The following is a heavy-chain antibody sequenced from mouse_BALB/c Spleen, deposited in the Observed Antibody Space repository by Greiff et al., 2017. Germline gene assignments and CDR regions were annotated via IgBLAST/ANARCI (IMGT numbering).Heavy chain of an antibody. J-gene: IGHJ1*01. V-gene: IGHV1S137*01. Sequence: VKLMESGAELVRPGVSVKISCKGSGYTFTDYAMHWVKQSHAKSLEWIGVISTYYGDASYNQKFKGKATMTVDKSSSTAYMELARLTSEDSAIYYCARGGITTATLGYFDVWGAGTTVTVSS. CDR3: ARGGITTATLGYFDV. CDR1: GYTFTDYA. CDR2: ISTYYGDA. D-gene: IGHD1-2*01.